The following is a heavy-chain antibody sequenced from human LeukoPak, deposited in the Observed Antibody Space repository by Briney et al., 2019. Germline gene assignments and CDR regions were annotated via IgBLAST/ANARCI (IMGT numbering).Heavy chain of an antibody. CDR1: GGSISSYY. V-gene: IGHV4-59*01. CDR3: ARDRLQLQS. Sequence: SETLSLTCTISGGSISSYYWSWIRQPPGKGLEWIGYIYYTGSTNYNPSLKSRVTISVDTSKNQFSLKLSSVTAADTAVYYCARDRLQLQSWGQGTLVTVSS. J-gene: IGHJ5*02. CDR2: IYYTGST. D-gene: IGHD1-1*01.